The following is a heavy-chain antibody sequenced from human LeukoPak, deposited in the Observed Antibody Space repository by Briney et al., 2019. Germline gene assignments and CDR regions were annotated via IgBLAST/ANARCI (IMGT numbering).Heavy chain of an antibody. D-gene: IGHD6-19*01. Sequence: GGSLRLSCEASGFTFSSYGMNWVRQAPGKGLEWVSYISTTSSTIYYTDSVKGRFTISRDNAKNSLYLQMNSLRAEDTAVYYCARDRGSGWYDYWGRGTLVTVSS. CDR3: ARDRGSGWYDY. V-gene: IGHV3-48*04. CDR2: ISTTSSTI. CDR1: GFTFSSYG. J-gene: IGHJ4*02.